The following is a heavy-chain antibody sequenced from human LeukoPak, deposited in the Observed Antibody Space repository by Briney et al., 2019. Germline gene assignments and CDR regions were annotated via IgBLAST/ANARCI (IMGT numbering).Heavy chain of an antibody. CDR2: ISTTSGNI. CDR1: GFTFSSYS. J-gene: IGHJ4*02. Sequence: PGGSLRLSCAASGFTFSSYSMNWVRQAPGKVLEWVAAISTTSGNIYYADSVKGRFTISRDNAKNSLYLQMNSLRVEDTALYYCARRAPSHDFDDWGQGTLVTVSS. V-gene: IGHV3-21*01. CDR3: ARRAPSHDFDD.